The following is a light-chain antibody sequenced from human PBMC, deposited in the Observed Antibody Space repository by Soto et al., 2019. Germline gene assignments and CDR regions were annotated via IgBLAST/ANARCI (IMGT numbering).Light chain of an antibody. Sequence: QSALTQPRSVSGSPGQSVTISCTGARSDVGGYRFVSWYQQHPDKAPKLMIYDVDKRPSGVPDRFSGSKSGNTASLTISGLQAEDEADYFCCSDAGGVTWGFGGGTKLTVL. CDR1: RSDVGGYRF. CDR2: DVD. V-gene: IGLV2-11*01. J-gene: IGLJ3*02. CDR3: CSDAGGVTWG.